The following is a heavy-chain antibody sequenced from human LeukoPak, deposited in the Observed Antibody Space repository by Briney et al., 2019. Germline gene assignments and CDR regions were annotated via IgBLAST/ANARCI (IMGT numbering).Heavy chain of an antibody. J-gene: IGHJ4*02. V-gene: IGHV1-69*05. CDR3: ARLTGGGNQLQMDY. CDR2: IIPIFGTA. CDR1: GYTFTSYG. D-gene: IGHD2-2*01. Sequence: SVKVSCKASGYTFTSYGISWVRQAPGQGLEWMGGIIPIFGTANYAQKFQGRVTITTDESTSTAYMELSSLRSEDTAVYYCARLTGGGNQLQMDYWGQGTLVTVSS.